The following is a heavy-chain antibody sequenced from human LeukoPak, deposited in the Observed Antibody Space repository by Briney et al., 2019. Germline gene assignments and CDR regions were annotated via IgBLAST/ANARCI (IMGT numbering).Heavy chain of an antibody. J-gene: IGHJ5*02. CDR2: IKEDGGEK. Sequence: GGSLRLSCAASGFTFSAYWMSWVRQAPGKELEWVANIKEDGGEKQYVDSVKGRFTISRDNAKNSLYLQMNSLRADDTAVFYCARAAASNWFDPWGQGTLVTVSS. CDR3: ARAAASNWFDP. V-gene: IGHV3-7*01. D-gene: IGHD6-25*01. CDR1: GFTFSAYW.